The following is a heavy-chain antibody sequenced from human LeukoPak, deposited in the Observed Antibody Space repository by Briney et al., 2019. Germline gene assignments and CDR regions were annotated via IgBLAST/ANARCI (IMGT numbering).Heavy chain of an antibody. CDR2: ISSSGSTI. CDR3: ARAGLAYCGGDCYSPNDAFDI. V-gene: IGHV3-11*04. Sequence: GGSLRLSCAASGFTFSDYYMSWIRQAPGKGLEWVSYISSSGSTIYYADSVKGRFTISRDNAKNSLYLQMNSLRAEDTAVYYCARAGLAYCGGDCYSPNDAFDIWGQGTMVTVSS. J-gene: IGHJ3*02. CDR1: GFTFSDYY. D-gene: IGHD2-21*01.